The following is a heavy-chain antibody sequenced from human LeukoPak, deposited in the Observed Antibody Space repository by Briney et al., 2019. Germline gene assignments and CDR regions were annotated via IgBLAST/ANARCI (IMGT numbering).Heavy chain of an antibody. CDR3: ARDLYSGSHYDWFDP. CDR1: GGTFSSYA. V-gene: IGHV1-69*01. Sequence: GPQVKVSCKASGGTFSSYAISWVRQAPGQGLEWMGGIIPIFGTANYAQKFQGRVTITADESTSTAYMELSSLRSEDTAVYYCARDLYSGSHYDWFDPWGQGTLVTVSS. D-gene: IGHD1-26*01. J-gene: IGHJ5*02. CDR2: IIPIFGTA.